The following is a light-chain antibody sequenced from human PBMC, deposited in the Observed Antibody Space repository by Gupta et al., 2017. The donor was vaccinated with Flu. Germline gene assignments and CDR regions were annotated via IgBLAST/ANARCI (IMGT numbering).Light chain of an antibody. CDR3: QQSDSTPHS. CDR1: QSVSSY. CDR2: AAS. V-gene: IGKV1-39*01. Sequence: DIQMTQSPSSLSASVGDRVTISCRASQSVSSYLNWYQQKPGKAPKLLIYAASSVQSGIPSRFSGSGSGTDFTLTISSLQPEDFATYYCQQSDSTPHSFGGGTKVEIK. J-gene: IGKJ4*01.